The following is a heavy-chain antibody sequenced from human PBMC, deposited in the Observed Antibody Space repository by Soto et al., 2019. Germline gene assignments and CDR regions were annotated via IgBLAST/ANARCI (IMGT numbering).Heavy chain of an antibody. J-gene: IGHJ4*02. V-gene: IGHV4-34*01. CDR2: INHSGGT. CDR1: GGSFSGYY. CDR3: ARVEMANKERVWFGEAELDY. D-gene: IGHD3-10*01. Sequence: SETLSLTCAVYGGSFSGYYWSWIRQPPGKGLERIGEINHSGGTNYNPSLKSRVTISVDTSKNQFSLKLSSVTAADTAVYYCARVEMANKERVWFGEAELDYWGQGTLVTVSS.